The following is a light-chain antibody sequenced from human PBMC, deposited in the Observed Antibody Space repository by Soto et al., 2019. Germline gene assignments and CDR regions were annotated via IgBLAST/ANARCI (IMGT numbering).Light chain of an antibody. CDR2: RHN. V-gene: IGLV1-47*01. CDR3: SAWDDSLSGPNWV. Sequence: QSVLTQPPSASGTPGQRVTISCSGSSSNIGSNYVYWYQQLPGTAPKLLIYRHNQRPSGVPDRFSGSKSGTSASLAISGLRSEAEADYYCSAWDDSLSGPNWVFGGGTKLTVL. CDR1: SSNIGSNY. J-gene: IGLJ3*02.